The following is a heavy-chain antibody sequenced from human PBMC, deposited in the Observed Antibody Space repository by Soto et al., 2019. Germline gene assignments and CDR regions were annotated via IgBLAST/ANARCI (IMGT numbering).Heavy chain of an antibody. J-gene: IGHJ4*02. D-gene: IGHD5-18*01. Sequence: QVQLQESGPGLVKPSETLSLTCTVSGGSISSYYWSWIRQPPGKGLEWIGYIYYRGSTNYNPPLMIRSTSSVDTSKTPFSLNLSSVTAADTAVYYCASRYGSCFDYWGQGTLVTVSS. CDR3: ASRYGSCFDY. CDR1: GGSISSYY. CDR2: IYYRGST. V-gene: IGHV4-59*08.